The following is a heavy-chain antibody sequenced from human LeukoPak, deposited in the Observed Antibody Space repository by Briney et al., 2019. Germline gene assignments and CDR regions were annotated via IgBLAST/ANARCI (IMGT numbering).Heavy chain of an antibody. J-gene: IGHJ4*02. CDR1: GASIIDYY. Sequence: SETLSLTCTVSGASIIDYYWSWIRQPPGQGLEWIGYVFDSGGANYNPSLKSRVTISVDTSKNQFSVKLGSATAADTAVYYCAAALGRYGDYSRGYYFDYWGQGTLVTVSS. CDR2: VFDSGGA. CDR3: AAALGRYGDYSRGYYFDY. D-gene: IGHD4-17*01. V-gene: IGHV4-59*13.